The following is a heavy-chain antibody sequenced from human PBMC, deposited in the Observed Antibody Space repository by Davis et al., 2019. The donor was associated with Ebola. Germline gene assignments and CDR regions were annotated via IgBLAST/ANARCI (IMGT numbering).Heavy chain of an antibody. Sequence: SLKISCAASGFTFDDYAMHWVRQAPGKGLEWVSGISWNSGSIDYADSVKGRFTISRDNSKNTLYLQMNSLRAEDTAVYYCAKVEGYCSGGSCFHGWGQGTLVTVSS. D-gene: IGHD2-15*01. J-gene: IGHJ4*02. CDR3: AKVEGYCSGGSCFHG. CDR1: GFTFDDYA. V-gene: IGHV3-9*01. CDR2: ISWNSGSI.